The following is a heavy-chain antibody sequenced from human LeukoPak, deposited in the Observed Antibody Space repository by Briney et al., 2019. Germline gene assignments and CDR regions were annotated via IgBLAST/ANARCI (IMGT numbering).Heavy chain of an antibody. CDR1: GGSISSSSYY. V-gene: IGHV4-39*01. CDR3: ASRRSSGWPEIFDY. J-gene: IGHJ4*02. CDR2: IYYSGST. D-gene: IGHD6-19*01. Sequence: SETLFLTCTVSGGSISSSSYYWGWIRQPPGKGLEWIGSIYYSGSTYYNPSLKSRVTISVDTSKNQFSLKLSSVTAADTAVYYCASRRSSGWPEIFDYWGQGTLVTVSS.